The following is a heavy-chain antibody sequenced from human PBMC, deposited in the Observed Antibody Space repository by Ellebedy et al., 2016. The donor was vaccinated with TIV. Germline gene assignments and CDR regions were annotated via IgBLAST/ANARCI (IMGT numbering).Heavy chain of an antibody. V-gene: IGHV3-64*01. Sequence: GGSLRLSCAASGFTFTSYTMHWVRQAPGKGLEFVSSISDNGGGPDYASSVKGRFTISRDDSKNTAYLRMGSLSADDTAMYYCTTGGAYYYHHWGQGLQVTVSS. CDR1: GFTFTSYT. J-gene: IGHJ1*01. D-gene: IGHD2-21*01. CDR3: TTGGAYYYHH. CDR2: ISDNGGGP.